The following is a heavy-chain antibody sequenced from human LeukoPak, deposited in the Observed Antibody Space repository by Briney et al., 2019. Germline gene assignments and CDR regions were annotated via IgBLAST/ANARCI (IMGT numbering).Heavy chain of an antibody. V-gene: IGHV3-30-3*01. J-gene: IGHJ4*02. CDR3: ARAGGRTTVTSPLVDY. Sequence: QPGRSLRLSCAASGFTFSSYAMHWVRQAPGKGLEWVAVISYDGSNKYYADSVKGRFTISRDSSKNTLYLQMNSLRAEDTAVYYRARAGGRTTVTSPLVDYWGQGTLVTVSS. D-gene: IGHD4-17*01. CDR1: GFTFSSYA. CDR2: ISYDGSNK.